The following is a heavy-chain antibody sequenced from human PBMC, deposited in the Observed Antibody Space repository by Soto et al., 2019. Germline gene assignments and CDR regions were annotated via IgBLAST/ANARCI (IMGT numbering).Heavy chain of an antibody. Sequence: QVQLQESGPGLVKPSGTLSLTCAVSGGSISSSNWWSWVRRPPGKGLEWIGGIYHSGSTNSNPSLKSRVTISVDKSKTQFSLKLSAVTAAATAVYYCARVSGSYYYSMAVWGQGTTVTVSS. D-gene: IGHD1-26*01. CDR3: ARVSGSYYYSMAV. CDR1: GGSISSSNW. CDR2: IYHSGST. J-gene: IGHJ6*02. V-gene: IGHV4-4*02.